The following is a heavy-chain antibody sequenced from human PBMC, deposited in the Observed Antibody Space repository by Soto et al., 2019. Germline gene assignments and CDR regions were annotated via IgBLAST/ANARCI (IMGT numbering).Heavy chain of an antibody. V-gene: IGHV4-34*01. CDR3: ARDKITGLFDY. CDR2: INHSGST. Sequence: QVQLQQWGAGLLKPSETLSLTCAVSGGSFSGYYWTWIRQPPGTGLEWIGEINHSGSTNNNPSLKSRVTISGDTSKNQFSLKLTSVTAADTAVYYCARDKITGLFDYWGQGTLVTVSS. J-gene: IGHJ4*02. D-gene: IGHD2-8*02. CDR1: GGSFSGYY.